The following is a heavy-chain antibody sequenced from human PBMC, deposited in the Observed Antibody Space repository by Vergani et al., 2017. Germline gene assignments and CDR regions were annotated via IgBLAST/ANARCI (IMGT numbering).Heavy chain of an antibody. Sequence: EVQLVESGGGLIQPGGSLRLSCAASGFTVSSNYMSWVRQAPGTGLEWVSVIYSGGSTYYADSVKGRFTISRDNSKNTLYLQMNSLRAEDTAVYYCAANVLWFGEPSDYWGQGTLVTVSS. V-gene: IGHV3-53*01. J-gene: IGHJ4*02. CDR1: GFTVSSNY. D-gene: IGHD3-10*01. CDR3: AANVLWFGEPSDY. CDR2: IYSGGST.